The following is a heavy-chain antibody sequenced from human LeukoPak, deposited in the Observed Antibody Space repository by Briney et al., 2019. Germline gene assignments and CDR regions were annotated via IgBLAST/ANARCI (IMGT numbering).Heavy chain of an antibody. V-gene: IGHV4-61*02. D-gene: IGHD1-26*01. Sequence: SQTLSLTCTVSGGSISSGSYYWSWIRQPAGKGLEWIGRIYTSGSTNYNPSLKSRVTISVDTSKNQFSLKLSSVTAADTAVYYCARDRVGYWYFDLWGRGTLVTVSP. CDR2: IYTSGST. J-gene: IGHJ2*01. CDR3: ARDRVGYWYFDL. CDR1: GGSISSGSYY.